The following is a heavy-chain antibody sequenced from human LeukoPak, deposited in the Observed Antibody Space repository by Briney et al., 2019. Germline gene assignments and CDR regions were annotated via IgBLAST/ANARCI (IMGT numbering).Heavy chain of an antibody. J-gene: IGHJ6*02. CDR2: IIPILGIA. CDR1: GGTFSSYA. Sequence: SVKVSCKASGGTFSSYAISWVRQAPGQGLEWMGRIIPILGIANYAQKFQGRVTITADKSTSTAYMELSSLRSEDTAVYYCARDRPAAMVPRGFGMDVWGQGTTVTVSS. D-gene: IGHD2-2*01. CDR3: ARDRPAAMVPRGFGMDV. V-gene: IGHV1-69*04.